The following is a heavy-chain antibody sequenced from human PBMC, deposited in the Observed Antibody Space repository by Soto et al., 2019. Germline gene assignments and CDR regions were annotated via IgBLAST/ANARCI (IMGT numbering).Heavy chain of an antibody. V-gene: IGHV4-30-4*01. CDR2: IYYSGST. D-gene: IGHD5-18*01. Sequence: PSETLSLTCTVSGGSISSGDYYWSWIRQPPGKGLEWIGYIYYSGSTYYNPSLKSRVTISVDTSKNQFSLKLSPVTAADTAVYYCARDNFGYGIDYWGQGTLVTVSS. CDR1: GGSISSGDYY. J-gene: IGHJ4*02. CDR3: ARDNFGYGIDY.